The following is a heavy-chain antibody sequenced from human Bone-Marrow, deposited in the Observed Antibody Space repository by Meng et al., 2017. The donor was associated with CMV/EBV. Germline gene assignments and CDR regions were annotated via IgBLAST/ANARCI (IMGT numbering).Heavy chain of an antibody. J-gene: IGHJ6*02. CDR2: ISYDGSNK. CDR3: ARERWNWGTDV. CDR1: GFTFSSYG. D-gene: IGHD7-27*01. Sequence: GESLKISCAASGFTFSSYGMHWVRQAPGKGLEWVAVISYDGSNKYYADSVKGRFTISRDNSKNTLYLQMNSLRAEDTAVYYCARERWNWGTDVWGQGTTV. V-gene: IGHV3-30*19.